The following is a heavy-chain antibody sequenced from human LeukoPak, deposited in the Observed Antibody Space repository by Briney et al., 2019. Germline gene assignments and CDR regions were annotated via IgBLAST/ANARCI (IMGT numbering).Heavy chain of an antibody. J-gene: IGHJ4*02. D-gene: IGHD5-18*01. CDR3: ARDRGYSYAKGFDY. V-gene: IGHV3-23*01. CDR2: ISGSGGST. Sequence: GESLRLSCAASGFTFSSYAMSWVRQAPGKGLEWVSAISGSGGSTYYADSVKGRFTISRDNSKNTLYLQMNSLRAEDTALYYCARDRGYSYAKGFDYWGQGTLVTVSS. CDR1: GFTFSSYA.